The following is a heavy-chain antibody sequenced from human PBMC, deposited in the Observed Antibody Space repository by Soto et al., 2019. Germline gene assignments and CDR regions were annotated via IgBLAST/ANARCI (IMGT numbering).Heavy chain of an antibody. V-gene: IGHV3-23*01. CDR3: AKVFTPLEEYYYDSSGYSNWFDP. CDR1: GFTFSSDA. Sequence: QTGGSLRLSCAASGFTFSSDAVSWVRQAPGKGPEWISSISGSGSTIYYADSVKGRFTISRDNSKNTPYLQMNSLRAEDTAVSYCAKVFTPLEEYYYDSSGYSNWFDPWGQGTLVTVSS. CDR2: ISGSGSTI. J-gene: IGHJ5*02. D-gene: IGHD3-22*01.